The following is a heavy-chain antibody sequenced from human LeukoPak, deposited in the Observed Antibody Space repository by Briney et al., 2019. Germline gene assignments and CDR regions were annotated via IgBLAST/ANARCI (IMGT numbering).Heavy chain of an antibody. Sequence: VASVKVSCKASVYTFTSYDINWVRQATGQGLEWMGWMNPNSGNTGYAQKFQGRVTITRNTSISTAYMELSSLRSEDTAVYYCARVRGGCSGGSCYSDYWGQGTLVTVSS. J-gene: IGHJ4*02. CDR2: MNPNSGNT. D-gene: IGHD2-15*01. V-gene: IGHV1-8*03. CDR1: VYTFTSYD. CDR3: ARVRGGCSGGSCYSDY.